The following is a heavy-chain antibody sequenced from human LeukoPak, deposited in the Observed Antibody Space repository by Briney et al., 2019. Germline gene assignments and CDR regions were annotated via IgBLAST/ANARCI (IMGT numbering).Heavy chain of an antibody. CDR3: AREVGGSAFDI. CDR1: GLTFSSYW. CDR2: INSDGSNT. J-gene: IGHJ3*02. D-gene: IGHD3-16*01. Sequence: GGSLRLSCAASGLTFSSYWMHWVRQAPGKGLVWVSSINSDGSNTMYADSVKGRFTISRHNSKNTLYLQMNSLRAEDTAVYYCAREVGGSAFDIWGQGTMVTVSS. V-gene: IGHV3-74*03.